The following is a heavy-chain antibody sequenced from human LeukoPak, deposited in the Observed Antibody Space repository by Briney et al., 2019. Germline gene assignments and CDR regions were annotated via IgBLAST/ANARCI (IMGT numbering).Heavy chain of an antibody. J-gene: IGHJ4*02. CDR3: VRDWSL. CDR1: GFTFSSYW. CDR2: IKQDGSEK. V-gene: IGHV3-7*01. Sequence: GGSLRLSCAASGFTFSSYWMSWVRQAPGKGLEWVANIKQDGSEKYYVDSVKGRFTISRDNSKNTLYLQMSSLRAEDTAAYYCVRDWSLWGQGTLVSVSS.